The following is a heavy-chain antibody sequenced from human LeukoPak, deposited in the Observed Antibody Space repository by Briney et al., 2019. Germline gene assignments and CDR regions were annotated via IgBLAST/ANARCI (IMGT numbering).Heavy chain of an antibody. J-gene: IGHJ4*02. CDR2: VYYSGST. CDR1: GGSISSSSYY. CDR3: ARRPFCSGGSCPFDY. V-gene: IGHV4-39*01. D-gene: IGHD2-15*01. Sequence: SETLSLTCTVSGGSISSSSYYWGWIRQPPGKGLEWIVSVYYSGSTYYNPSLKSRATISVDTSKNQFSLKLSSVTAADTAVYYCARRPFCSGGSCPFDYWGQGTLVTVSS.